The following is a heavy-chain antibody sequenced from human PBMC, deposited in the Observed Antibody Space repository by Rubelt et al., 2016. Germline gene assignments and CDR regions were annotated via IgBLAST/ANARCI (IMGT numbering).Heavy chain of an antibody. CDR1: GGTFSSYA. V-gene: IGHV1-69*06. J-gene: IGHJ4*02. Sequence: QVQLVQSGAEVKKPGSSVKVSCKASGGTFSSYAISWVRQAPGQGMEWMGGITPIFCTANYAQKFQGRAAVTADTSMGTVYLEVNSLRSADTAMYYCAHSSGWWAFDYWGQGTLVSVSS. CDR2: ITPIFCTA. D-gene: IGHD6-19*01. CDR3: AHSSGWWAFDY.